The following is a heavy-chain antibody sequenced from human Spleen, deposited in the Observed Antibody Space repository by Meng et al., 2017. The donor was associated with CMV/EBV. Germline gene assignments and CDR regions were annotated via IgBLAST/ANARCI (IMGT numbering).Heavy chain of an antibody. Sequence: GESLKISCAASGFTFSSYWMSWVRQAPGKGLEWVANIKQDGSEKYYVDSVKGRFTISRDNAKNSLYLQMNSLRAEDTAVYYCARVDSSGYYLLKYYFVYWGQGTLVTVSS. CDR3: ARVDSSGYYLLKYYFVY. CDR2: IKQDGSEK. V-gene: IGHV3-7*01. J-gene: IGHJ4*02. CDR1: GFTFSSYW. D-gene: IGHD3-22*01.